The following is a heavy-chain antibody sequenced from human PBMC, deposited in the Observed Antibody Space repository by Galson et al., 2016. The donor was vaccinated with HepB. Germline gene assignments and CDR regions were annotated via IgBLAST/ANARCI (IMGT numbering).Heavy chain of an antibody. CDR1: GYTFSNYE. CDR2: MNPNSGDT. D-gene: IGHD3-3*01. CDR3: ARGALRFWSGYFHLGS. Sequence: SVKVSCKASGYTFSNYEINWVRQATGQGLEWMGWMNPNSGDTGYAQNFQGRVTMTRNTSISTAYMELSSLGSEDTAVYYCARGALRFWSGYFHLGSWGQGTLVTVSS. V-gene: IGHV1-8*01. J-gene: IGHJ5*02.